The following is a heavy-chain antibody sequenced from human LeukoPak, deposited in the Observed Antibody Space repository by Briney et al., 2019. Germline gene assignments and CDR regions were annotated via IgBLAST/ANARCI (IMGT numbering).Heavy chain of an antibody. V-gene: IGHV3-23*01. CDR1: GFTFSSYA. CDR2: ISGSGGST. Sequence: HPGGSLRLSCAASGFTFSSYAMSWVRQAPGKGLEWVSAISGSGGSTYYADSVKGRFTISRDNSKNTLYLQMNSLRAEDTAVYCARGDDISPGRVLEYWGRGTLVTVSS. J-gene: IGHJ4*02. D-gene: IGHD3-9*01. CDR3: ARGDDISPGRVLEY.